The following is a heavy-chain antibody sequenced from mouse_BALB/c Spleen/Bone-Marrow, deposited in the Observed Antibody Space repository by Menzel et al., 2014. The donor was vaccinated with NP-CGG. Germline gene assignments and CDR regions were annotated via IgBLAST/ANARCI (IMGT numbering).Heavy chain of an antibody. CDR3: ARDYRYDGAMDY. J-gene: IGHJ4*01. CDR1: GYTFSSYW. CDR2: ILPGSGTT. D-gene: IGHD2-14*01. Sequence: QVQLQQSAAELMKPGASVKISCKATGYTFSSYWIEWVKQRPGHGLEWIGEILPGSGTTNYNENFKGKATFTADTSSNTAYMQLSSLTSEDSAVYYCARDYRYDGAMDYWGQGTSVTVSS. V-gene: IGHV1-9*01.